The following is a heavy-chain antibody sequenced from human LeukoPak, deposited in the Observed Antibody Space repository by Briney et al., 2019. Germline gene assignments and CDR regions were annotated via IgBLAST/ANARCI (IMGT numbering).Heavy chain of an antibody. CDR3: ARTWGTDY. CDR2: IYYSGST. Sequence: KPSETLSLTCTVSGGSISSYYWSWIRQPPGKGLEWIGYIYYSGSTNYNPSLKSRVTISVDTSKNQFSLKLSSVTAADTAVYYCARTWGTDYWGQGTLVTVSS. CDR1: GGSISSYY. V-gene: IGHV4-59*01. D-gene: IGHD3-16*01. J-gene: IGHJ4*02.